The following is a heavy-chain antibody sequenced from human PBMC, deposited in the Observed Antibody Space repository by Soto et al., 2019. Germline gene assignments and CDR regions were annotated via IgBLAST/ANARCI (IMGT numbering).Heavy chain of an antibody. D-gene: IGHD3-10*01. Sequence: EAQLVESGGGLVQPGGSLRLSCAASGFSVSSTYMSWVRQAPGKGLEWVSVIYISGSTRYADSLRGRFTTSRQNSENTLFLQLMSLRHEDTAVYYCERGLWFGQLYADLWGQGTLVTVSS. J-gene: IGHJ5*02. V-gene: IGHV3-53*04. CDR2: IYISGST. CDR1: GFSVSSTY. CDR3: ERGLWFGQLYADL.